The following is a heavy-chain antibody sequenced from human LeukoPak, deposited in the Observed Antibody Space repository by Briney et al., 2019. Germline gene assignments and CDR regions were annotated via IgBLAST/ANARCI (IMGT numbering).Heavy chain of an antibody. CDR1: LYTLTQLS. CDR2: FDPEDGET. D-gene: IGHD3-10*01. Sequence: ASVKVSCKVSLYTLTQLSMHSVRQAPGNGREWMGGFDPEDGETIYAQKLQGRVTMTEDTSTDTAYMELSSLRSEDTAVYYCATYLYGSGRGGMDVWGKGTTVTVSS. V-gene: IGHV1-24*01. J-gene: IGHJ6*04. CDR3: ATYLYGSGRGGMDV.